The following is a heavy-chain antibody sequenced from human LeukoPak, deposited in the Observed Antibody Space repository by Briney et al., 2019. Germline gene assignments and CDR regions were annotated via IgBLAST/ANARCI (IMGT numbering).Heavy chain of an antibody. CDR3: MREVGSINWYAY. V-gene: IGHV1-2*02. D-gene: IGHD6-13*01. Sequence: ASVKVSCKASGYTFSDYYMHWVRQAPGQGLEWIGWINPNSGGTKYAQKFQGRVTMTRDTSISTAYIEVSRLRSDDTAVYYRMREVGSINWYAYWGQGTLVTVSS. J-gene: IGHJ5*01. CDR1: GYTFSDYY. CDR2: INPNSGGT.